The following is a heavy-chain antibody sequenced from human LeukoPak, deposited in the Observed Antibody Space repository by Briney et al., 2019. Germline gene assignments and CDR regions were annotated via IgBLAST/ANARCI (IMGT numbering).Heavy chain of an antibody. CDR3: ARDEQERGFDP. V-gene: IGHV4-34*01. J-gene: IGHJ5*02. CDR1: GGSFSGYY. Sequence: SETLSLTCAVYGGSFSGYYWSWIRQPPGKGLEWIGEINNSGSTNYNPSLKSRVTISVDTSKNQFSLKLSSVTAADTAVYYCARDEQERGFDPWGQGTLVTVSS. D-gene: IGHD1-1*01. CDR2: INNSGST.